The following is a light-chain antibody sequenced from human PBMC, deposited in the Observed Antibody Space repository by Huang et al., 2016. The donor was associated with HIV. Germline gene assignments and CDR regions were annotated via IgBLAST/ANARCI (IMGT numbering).Light chain of an antibody. V-gene: IGKV3-11*01. J-gene: IGKJ5*01. Sequence: EIVLTPSPATLSLSPGERATLSCRASPSVSSYLAWYQQKPGQAPSLLIYDASNRATGIPARFSGSGSGTDFTLTISSLEPEDFAVYYCQQRSNWPPVITFGQGTRLEIK. CDR3: QQRSNWPPVIT. CDR2: DAS. CDR1: PSVSSY.